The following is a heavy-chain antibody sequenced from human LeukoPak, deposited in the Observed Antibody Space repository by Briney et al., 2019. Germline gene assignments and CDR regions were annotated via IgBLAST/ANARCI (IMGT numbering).Heavy chain of an antibody. CDR2: ISSSSSYT. CDR3: ARDRYLNGMDV. J-gene: IGHJ6*02. D-gene: IGHD1-14*01. V-gene: IGHV3-11*05. Sequence: GWALRLSCAASGFTFSDYYMSWIRQAPEKGLDWVSYISSSSSYTNYADSVKDRFSISRDNAKNSLYLQMKSLRAEDTAVYYCARDRYLNGMDVWGQGTTVTVSS. CDR1: GFTFSDYY.